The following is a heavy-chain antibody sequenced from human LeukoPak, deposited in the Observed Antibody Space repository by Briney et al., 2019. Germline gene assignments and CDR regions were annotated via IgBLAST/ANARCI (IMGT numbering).Heavy chain of an antibody. J-gene: IGHJ5*02. CDR1: GFTFSSYG. D-gene: IGHD3-22*01. CDR2: IRYDGSNK. Sequence: GSLRLSCAASGFTFSSYGMHWVRQAPGKGLEWVAFIRYDGSNKYYADSVKGRFTISRDNSKNSLYLQMNILRAEDTAVYYCARAFYYDNSGYYHWGQGTLVTVSS. CDR3: ARAFYYDNSGYYH. V-gene: IGHV3-30*02.